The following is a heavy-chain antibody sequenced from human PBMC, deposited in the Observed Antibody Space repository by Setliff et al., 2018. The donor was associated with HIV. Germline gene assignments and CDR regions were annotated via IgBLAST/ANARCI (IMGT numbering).Heavy chain of an antibody. V-gene: IGHV4-4*07. J-gene: IGHJ6*03. CDR2: IYTSGST. CDR3: ARRGRNYGDSISFMDV. CDR1: GGSISSYY. D-gene: IGHD4-17*01. Sequence: SETLSLTCTVSGGSISSYYWSRIRQPAGKGLEWIGRIYTSGSTNYNPSLKSRVTISVDTSKNQFSLKLSSVTAADTAVYYCARRGRNYGDSISFMDVWGKGTTVTVSS.